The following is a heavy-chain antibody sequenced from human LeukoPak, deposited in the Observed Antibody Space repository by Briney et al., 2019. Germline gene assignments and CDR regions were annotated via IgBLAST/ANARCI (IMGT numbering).Heavy chain of an antibody. CDR2: INWNSGNI. D-gene: IGHD3-10*01. CDR1: GFTFSSYW. CDR3: AKDRSQYYYGSGNMFDP. Sequence: GGSLRLSCAASGFTFSSYWMSWVRQAPGKGLEWVSGINWNSGNIGYADSVKGRFTISRDNTKNSLYLQINSLRAEDTAFYYCAKDRSQYYYGSGNMFDPWGQGTLVTVSS. V-gene: IGHV3-9*01. J-gene: IGHJ5*02.